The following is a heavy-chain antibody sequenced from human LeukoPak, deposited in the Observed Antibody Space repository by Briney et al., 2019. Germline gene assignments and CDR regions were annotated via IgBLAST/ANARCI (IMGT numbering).Heavy chain of an antibody. CDR3: ARDASTSYFDS. J-gene: IGHJ4*02. V-gene: IGHV3-33*01. CDR2: IWYDGSNQ. Sequence: GASLRLSCAASGFTFKSYGLHWVRQAPGRGLEWVAFIWYDGSNQYYADSVKGRFTISRDKSKNTLFLQMNSLRAEDTALYFCARDASTSYFDSWGQGTLVTVSS. CDR1: GFTFKSYG.